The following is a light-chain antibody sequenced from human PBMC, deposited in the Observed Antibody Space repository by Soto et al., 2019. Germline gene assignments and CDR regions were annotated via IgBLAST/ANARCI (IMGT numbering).Light chain of an antibody. Sequence: QSALTQPASVSGSPGQSITISCTGTSSDVGGYDYVSWYQQHPGKAPKLMIYDVSNRPSGVSNRFSGSKSGNTASLTISGLQAEDEADYYCSSYTSRVANVFGTGTKLTVL. CDR3: SSYTSRVANV. CDR2: DVS. J-gene: IGLJ1*01. CDR1: SSDVGGYDY. V-gene: IGLV2-14*01.